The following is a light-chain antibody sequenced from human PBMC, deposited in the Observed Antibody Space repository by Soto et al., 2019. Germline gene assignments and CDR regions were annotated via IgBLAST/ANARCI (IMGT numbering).Light chain of an antibody. CDR3: QQRSSWPLT. J-gene: IGKJ4*01. CDR1: QSISDDS. V-gene: IGKV3-11*01. Sequence: TQSPGILPLSPGERATLSCRASQSISDDSLAWFQQKPGQAPRLLIHSAINRATGIPDRFRGSGSGTDFTLTINTLEPDDFAVYYCQQRSSWPLTFGGGTKVEIK. CDR2: SAI.